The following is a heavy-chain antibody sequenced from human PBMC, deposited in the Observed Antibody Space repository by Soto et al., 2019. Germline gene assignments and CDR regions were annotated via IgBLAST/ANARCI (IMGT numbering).Heavy chain of an antibody. D-gene: IGHD2-15*01. V-gene: IGHV4-39*01. CDR3: VRLQGYFFTTGRDGNYAMDV. Sequence: SESLSLSCTVSGDSISTHSYSLVRHRRGQGQGRVRIGPFYDSGSTHYNHSLKSRLTVSVDTSKNQFSLEVSAVTAADTAVYYFVRLQGYFFTTGRDGNYAMDVWGQGTTVTVSS. CDR2: FYDSGST. J-gene: IGHJ6*02. CDR1: GDSISTHSYS.